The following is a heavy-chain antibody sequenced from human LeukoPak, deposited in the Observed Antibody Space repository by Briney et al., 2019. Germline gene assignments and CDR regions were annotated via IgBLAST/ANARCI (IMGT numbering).Heavy chain of an antibody. CDR2: INPNSGGT. CDR1: GYTFTGYY. CDR3: ARGDRIAVAGTRAFDI. J-gene: IGHJ3*02. V-gene: IGHV1-2*02. D-gene: IGHD6-19*01. Sequence: ASVKVSCKASGYTFTGYYMHWVRQAPGQGLEWMGWINPNSGGTNYAQKFQGRVTMTRDTSISTAYMELSRLRSDDTAVYYCARGDRIAVAGTRAFDIWGQGTMVIVSS.